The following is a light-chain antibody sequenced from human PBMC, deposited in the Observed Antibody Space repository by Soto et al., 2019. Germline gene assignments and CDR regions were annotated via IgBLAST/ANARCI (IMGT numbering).Light chain of an antibody. V-gene: IGLV1-47*01. Sequence: QSVLTQPPSVPGTPGQRVTISCSGGISNIGTNYVHWFQQLPGTAPKVLSNRDNQRPSGVPDRFSGSKSGTSASLAISGLQSEDEAEYYCAAWDDTVRSYVFGTGTKLTVL. J-gene: IGLJ1*01. CDR1: ISNIGTNY. CDR3: AAWDDTVRSYV. CDR2: RDN.